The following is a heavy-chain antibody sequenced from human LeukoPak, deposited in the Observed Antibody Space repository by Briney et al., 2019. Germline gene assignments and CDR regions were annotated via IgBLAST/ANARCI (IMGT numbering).Heavy chain of an antibody. CDR3: ARGKAGNWYFDL. J-gene: IGHJ2*01. V-gene: IGHV3-74*01. Sequence: GGSLRLSCAVSGFTFSSYWMHWVRQVPGKGLVWVSRINTDESSTRYADSVKGRFTISRDNAKDTPYLQMNNLRAEDTAVYYCARGKAGNWYFDLWGRGTLATVSS. CDR1: GFTFSSYW. CDR2: INTDESST.